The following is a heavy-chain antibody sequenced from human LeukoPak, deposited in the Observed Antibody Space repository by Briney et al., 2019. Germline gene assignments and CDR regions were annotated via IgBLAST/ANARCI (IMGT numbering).Heavy chain of an antibody. D-gene: IGHD2-2*01. CDR2: ISYDGTNT. CDR1: RFTFGRFG. Sequence: GSLRLSCAASRFTFGRFGIHWVRQAPGKGLEWVAAISYDGTNTFYADSVKGRFTISRDNSMNTLYLQMNSLRGEDTAVYYCARGAAYATSWLYYFDYWGQGTLVTVSS. J-gene: IGHJ4*02. V-gene: IGHV3-30*03. CDR3: ARGAAYATSWLYYFDY.